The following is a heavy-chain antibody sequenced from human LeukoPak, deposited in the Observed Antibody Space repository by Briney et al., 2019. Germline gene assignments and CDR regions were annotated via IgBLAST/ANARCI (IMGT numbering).Heavy chain of an antibody. CDR2: IDPSDSYT. V-gene: IGHV5-10-1*01. D-gene: IGHD3-22*01. Sequence: GESLRISCKGSGYSFTSYWISWVRQMPGKGLEWMGRIDPSDSYTNYSPSFQGHVTISADKSISTAYLQWSSLKASDTAMYYCARSPRTPVYDSSGYYYFDYWGQGTLVTVSS. CDR3: ARSPRTPVYDSSGYYYFDY. J-gene: IGHJ4*02. CDR1: GYSFTSYW.